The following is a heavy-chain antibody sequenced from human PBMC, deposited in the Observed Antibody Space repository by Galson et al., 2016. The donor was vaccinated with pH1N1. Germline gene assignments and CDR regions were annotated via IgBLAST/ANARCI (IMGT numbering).Heavy chain of an antibody. V-gene: IGHV3-43*01. D-gene: IGHD3-16*01. J-gene: IGHJ6*02. CDR3: AKEIQRGSYGMDV. CDR2: VSWDGGST. Sequence: SLRLSCAASGFTFHDYTMHWVRQTPGKGLEWVSLVSWDGGSTYYADYVKGRFTVSRDNSKNSLYLQMNSLRSEDTAVYYCAKEIQRGSYGMDVWGRGTTVTVSS. CDR1: GFTFHDYT.